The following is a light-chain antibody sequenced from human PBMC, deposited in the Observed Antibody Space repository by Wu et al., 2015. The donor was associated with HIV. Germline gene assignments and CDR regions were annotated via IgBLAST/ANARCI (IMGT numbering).Light chain of an antibody. V-gene: IGKV3-20*01. CDR3: QFYGHSLL. Sequence: IVLTQSPGTLSLSPGERATLSCRASQSVSSSYLAWYQQKPGQAPRLLIYGASSRATGIPDRFSGSGSGTDFTLTISRLEPEDFAVYYCQFYGHSLLFGGGTKVEIK. CDR1: QSVSSSY. CDR2: GAS. J-gene: IGKJ4*01.